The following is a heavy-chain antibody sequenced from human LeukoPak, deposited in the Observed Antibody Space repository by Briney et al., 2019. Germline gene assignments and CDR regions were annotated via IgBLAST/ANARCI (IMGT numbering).Heavy chain of an antibody. V-gene: IGHV3-30-3*01. D-gene: IGHD6-19*01. CDR3: ARVRRYSSGWYVHWYFDL. CDR1: GFTFSSYA. Sequence: GRSLRLSCAASGFTFSSYAMHWVRQAPGKGLEWVAVISYDGSNKYYADSVKGRFTISRDNAKNSLYLQMNSLRAEDTAVYYCARVRRYSSGWYVHWYFDLWGRGTLVTVSS. J-gene: IGHJ2*01. CDR2: ISYDGSNK.